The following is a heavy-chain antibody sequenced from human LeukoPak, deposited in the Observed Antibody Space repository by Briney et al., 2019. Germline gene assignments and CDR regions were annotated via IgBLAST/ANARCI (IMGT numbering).Heavy chain of an antibody. CDR3: AKGVDASGMYYYFSMDV. Sequence: PGGSLRLSCAASGFTFSSYAMSWVRQAPGKGLEWVSGISGSGGGRYYADSVKGRFTISRDNSKNTLYLQMNNLRAEDTAVYYCAKGVDASGMYYYFSMDVWGKGTTVTVSS. D-gene: IGHD3-16*01. CDR2: ISGSGGGR. J-gene: IGHJ6*03. CDR1: GFTFSSYA. V-gene: IGHV3-23*01.